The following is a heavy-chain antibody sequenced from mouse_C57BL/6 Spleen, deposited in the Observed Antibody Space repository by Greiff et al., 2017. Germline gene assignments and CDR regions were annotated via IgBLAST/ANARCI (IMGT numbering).Heavy chain of an antibody. D-gene: IGHD1-1*01. Sequence: EVKLQESGPELVKPGASVKISCTASGYSFTGYYMHWVKQSSEKSLEWIGEINPSTGGTSYNQKFKGKATLTVDKSSSTAYMQLKSLTSEDSAVYYCARSDGSSYDYWGQGTTLTVSS. CDR3: ARSDGSSYDY. J-gene: IGHJ2*01. V-gene: IGHV1-43*01. CDR2: INPSTGGT. CDR1: GYSFTGYY.